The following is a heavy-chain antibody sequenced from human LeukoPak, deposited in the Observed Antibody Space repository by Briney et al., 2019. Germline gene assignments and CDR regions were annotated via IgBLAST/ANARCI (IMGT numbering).Heavy chain of an antibody. V-gene: IGHV3-21*01. CDR3: ARAARYSSGWSFDY. CDR2: ISSRSSNI. Sequence: PGGSLRLSCAASGFTLSSYSMNWVRQAPGKGLEWVSSISSRSSNIYYADSVKGRFTISRDNAKNSLYLQMNSLRAEDTAVYYCARAARYSSGWSFDYWGQGTLVTVSS. J-gene: IGHJ4*02. CDR1: GFTLSSYS. D-gene: IGHD6-19*01.